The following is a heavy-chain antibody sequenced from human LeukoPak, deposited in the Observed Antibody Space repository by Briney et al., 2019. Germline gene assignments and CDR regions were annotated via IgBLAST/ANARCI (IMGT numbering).Heavy chain of an antibody. CDR2: IYWDDDK. V-gene: IGHV2-5*02. Sequence: SGPTLVKPTQTLTLTCTFSGFSLTTSGVGVGWIRQPPGKALEWLALIYWDDDKRYSPSLKSRLTITKDTSKNQVVLTMTSMDPVDTATYYCAHNRITSSGSSETSSFDPWGQGTLVTVSS. J-gene: IGHJ5*02. D-gene: IGHD6-6*01. CDR1: GFSLTTSGVG. CDR3: AHNRITSSGSSETSSFDP.